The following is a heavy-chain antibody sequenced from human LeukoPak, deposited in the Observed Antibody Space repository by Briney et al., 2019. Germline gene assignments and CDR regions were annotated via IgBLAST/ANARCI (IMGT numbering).Heavy chain of an antibody. V-gene: IGHV1-18*01. Sequence: GASVTVSCKASDYTFTSYDISWVRQAPGQGLEWMGWISAYNGNTNYAQKLQGRVTMTTDTSTSTAYMELRSLRSDDTAVYYCARSSSVTIPGYYFDYWGQGTLVTVSS. J-gene: IGHJ4*02. CDR3: ARSSSVTIPGYYFDY. CDR2: ISAYNGNT. CDR1: DYTFTSYD. D-gene: IGHD2-21*01.